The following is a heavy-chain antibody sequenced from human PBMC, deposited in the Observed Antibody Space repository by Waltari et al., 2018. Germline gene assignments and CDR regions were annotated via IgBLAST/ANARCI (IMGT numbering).Heavy chain of an antibody. D-gene: IGHD1-26*01. Sequence: QEFQGRVTITRDTSASTAYMELSSLRSEDMAVYYCARDGAIVGATRLAFDIWGQGTMVTVSS. J-gene: IGHJ3*02. CDR3: ARDGAIVGATRLAFDI. V-gene: IGHV1-3*02.